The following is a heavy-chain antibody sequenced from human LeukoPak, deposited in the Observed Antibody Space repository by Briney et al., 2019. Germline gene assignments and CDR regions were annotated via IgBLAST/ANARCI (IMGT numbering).Heavy chain of an antibody. CDR2: ISYDGSNK. J-gene: IGHJ4*02. CDR3: AKDRGGIAVAGTDY. V-gene: IGHV3-30*18. D-gene: IGHD6-19*01. CDR1: GFTFSTYT. Sequence: GGSLRLSCAASGFTFSTYTMNWVRQAPGKGLEWVAVISYDGSNKYYADSVKGRFTISRDNSKNTLYLQMDSLRAEDTAVYYCAKDRGGIAVAGTDYWGQGTLVTVSS.